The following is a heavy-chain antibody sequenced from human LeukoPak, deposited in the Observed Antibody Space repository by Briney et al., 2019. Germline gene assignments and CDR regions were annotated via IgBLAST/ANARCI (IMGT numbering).Heavy chain of an antibody. D-gene: IGHD6-19*01. CDR1: GNSVSSNNGA. CDR2: TYYRSKWYN. J-gene: IGHJ4*02. V-gene: IGHV6-1*01. CDR3: ARDVGSSGWYTFYC. Sequence: SQTLSVTCAISGNSVSSNNGAWNWIRQSPSRGLEWLGRTYYRSKWYNEYAVSMKGRITINPDTSKNQFSLQLNSVNPEDTAVYYCARDVGSSGWYTFYCWGQGTLVTVSS.